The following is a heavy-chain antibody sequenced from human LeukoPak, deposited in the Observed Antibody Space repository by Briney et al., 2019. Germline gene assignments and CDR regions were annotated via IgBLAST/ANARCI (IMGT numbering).Heavy chain of an antibody. CDR1: GFTFSSYG. CDR3: ARDRLRFLEYYGMDV. J-gene: IGHJ6*02. V-gene: IGHV3-33*01. CDR2: IWYDGSNK. Sequence: GGSLRLSCAASGFTFSSYGMHWVRQAPGKGLEWVAVIWYDGSNKYYADSVKGRFTISRDNSKNTLYLQMNSLRAEDTAVYYCARDRLRFLEYYGMDVWGQGTTVTVSS. D-gene: IGHD3-3*01.